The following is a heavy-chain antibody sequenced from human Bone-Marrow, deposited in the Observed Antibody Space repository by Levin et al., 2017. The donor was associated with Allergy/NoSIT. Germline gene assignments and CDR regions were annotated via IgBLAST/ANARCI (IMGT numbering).Heavy chain of an antibody. V-gene: IGHV3-21*01. J-gene: IGHJ4*02. CDR3: ARDLYYDILTGYYDPSPLFDY. CDR1: GFTFSSYS. D-gene: IGHD3-9*01. CDR2: ISSSSSYI. Sequence: GGSLRLSCAASGFTFSSYSMNWVRQAPGKGLEWVSSISSSSSYIYYADSVKGRFTISRDNAKNSLYLQMNSLRAEDTAVYYCARDLYYDILTGYYDPSPLFDYWGQGTLVTVSS.